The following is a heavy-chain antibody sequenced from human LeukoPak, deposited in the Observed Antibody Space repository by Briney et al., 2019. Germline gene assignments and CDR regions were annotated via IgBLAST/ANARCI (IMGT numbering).Heavy chain of an antibody. CDR3: AKAPVDVLRFLEWFPAPYYFDY. CDR1: GFRFSDFT. CDR2: IGGRGGST. D-gene: IGHD3-3*01. Sequence: PGGSLRLSCAASGFRFSDFTMTWVRQAPGKGPEWVSAIGGRGGSTYYADSVKGRFTISRDNSKNTLYLQMNSLRAEDTAVYYCAKAPVDVLRFLEWFPAPYYFDYWGQGTLVTVSS. V-gene: IGHV3-23*01. J-gene: IGHJ4*02.